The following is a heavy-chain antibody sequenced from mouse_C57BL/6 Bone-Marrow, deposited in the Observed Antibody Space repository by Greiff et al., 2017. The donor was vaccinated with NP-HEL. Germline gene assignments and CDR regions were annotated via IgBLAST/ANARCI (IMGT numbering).Heavy chain of an antibody. D-gene: IGHD2-2*01. J-gene: IGHJ2*01. CDR1: GYTFTSYW. CDR3: ARVGGGYDEFDY. Sequence: QVQLQQPGAELVMPGASVKLSCKASGYTFTSYWMHWVKQRPGQGLEWIGEIDPSDSYTTYNQKFKGKSTLTVDKSSSTAYMQLSSLTSEDSAVYYCARVGGGYDEFDYWGQGTTLTVSS. V-gene: IGHV1-69*01. CDR2: IDPSDSYT.